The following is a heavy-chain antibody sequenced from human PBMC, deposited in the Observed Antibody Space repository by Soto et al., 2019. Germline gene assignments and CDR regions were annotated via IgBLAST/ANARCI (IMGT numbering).Heavy chain of an antibody. J-gene: IGHJ4*02. CDR1: GGSISSYF. CDR3: ARGAMVRGVVPPLDY. Sequence: QVQLQESGPGLVKPSETLSLTCTVSGGSISSYFWSWIRQPPGKGLEWIGYMDYSGSTNYNPSLKSRVTISVDTARNQFSRKLSSVAAADTAVYYCARGAMVRGVVPPLDYWGQGTLVTVSS. V-gene: IGHV4-59*01. D-gene: IGHD3-10*01. CDR2: MDYSGST.